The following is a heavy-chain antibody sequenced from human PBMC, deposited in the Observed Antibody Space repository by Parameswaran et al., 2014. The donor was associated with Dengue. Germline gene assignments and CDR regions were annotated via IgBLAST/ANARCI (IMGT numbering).Heavy chain of an antibody. D-gene: IGHD3-9*01. V-gene: IGHV3-7*01. CDR2: IKQDGSEK. CDR1: GFTFSSYW. CDR3: ASSYGYFDWLSHRGYYYYGMDV. J-gene: IGHJ6*02. Sequence: ESLKISCAASGFTFSSYWMSWVRQAPGKGLEWVANIKQDGSEKYYVDSVKGRFTISRDNAKNSLYLQMNSLRAEDTAVYYCASSYGYFDWLSHRGYYYYGMDVWGQGTTVTVSS.